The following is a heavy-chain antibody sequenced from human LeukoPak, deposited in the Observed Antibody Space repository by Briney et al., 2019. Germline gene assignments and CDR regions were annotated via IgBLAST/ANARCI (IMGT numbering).Heavy chain of an antibody. Sequence: GGSLRLSCAASGFTFSSYSMNWVRQAPGKGLEWVSYISSSSSTIYYADSVKGRFTISRDNAKNSLYLQMNSLRAEDTAVYYCARDSRVTYYDFWSGYLNWFDPWGQGTLVTVSS. D-gene: IGHD3-3*01. V-gene: IGHV3-48*04. J-gene: IGHJ5*02. CDR3: ARDSRVTYYDFWSGYLNWFDP. CDR1: GFTFSSYS. CDR2: ISSSSSTI.